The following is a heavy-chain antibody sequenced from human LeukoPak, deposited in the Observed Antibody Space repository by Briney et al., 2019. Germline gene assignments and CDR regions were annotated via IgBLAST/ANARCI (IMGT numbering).Heavy chain of an antibody. V-gene: IGHV4-31*03. CDR2: IYYSGST. CDR1: GGSISSAGYY. D-gene: IGHD3-22*01. J-gene: IGHJ4*02. CDR3: ASSTHIYYDSSGYPFDY. Sequence: KPSQTLSLTCTVSGGSISSAGYYWSWIRQHPGKGLEWIGYIYYSGSTYYNPSLKSRVTISVDTSKNQFSLKLSSVTAADTAVYYCASSTHIYYDSSGYPFDYWGQGTLVTVSS.